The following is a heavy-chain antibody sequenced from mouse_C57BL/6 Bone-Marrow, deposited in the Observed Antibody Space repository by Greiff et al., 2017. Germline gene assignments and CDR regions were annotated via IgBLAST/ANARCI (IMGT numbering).Heavy chain of an antibody. CDR1: GFTFTTYP. D-gene: IGHD1-3*01. CDR3: AKRGEWYFDD. J-gene: IGHJ2*01. V-gene: IGHV1-47*01. Sequence: QVKLLQSGAELVKPGASVKMSCKASGFTFTTYPIEWMKQTHGKSLEWIGNFHTYNDATKYNEKFKGKDTLTVEKSSSTVYLELRRLTYDDTTVYFCAKRGEWYFDDWGQGTTLTVSS. CDR2: FHTYNDAT.